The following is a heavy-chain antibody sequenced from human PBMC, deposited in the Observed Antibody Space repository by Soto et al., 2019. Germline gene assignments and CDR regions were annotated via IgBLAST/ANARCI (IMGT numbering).Heavy chain of an antibody. V-gene: IGHV4-31*03. CDR2: IYYSGST. J-gene: IGHJ5*02. CDR3: GSEDYVILTGPSAYTGFDP. Sequence: PSETLSLTCTVSGGSISSSSYYWGWIRQPPGKGLVWIGYIYYSGSTYYNPSLKSRATISVDTSTNQFSLRLTSVTAADAAVYYCGSEDYVILTGPSAYTGFDPWGQGPLVTVSP. D-gene: IGHD3-9*01. CDR1: GGSISSSSYY.